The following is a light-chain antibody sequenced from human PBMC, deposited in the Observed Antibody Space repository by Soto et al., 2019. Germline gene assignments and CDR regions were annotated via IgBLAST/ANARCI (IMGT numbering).Light chain of an antibody. CDR2: EGT. V-gene: IGLV2-23*01. J-gene: IGLJ3*02. CDR3: CSYAGTSFWV. CDR1: SSDVGTYKF. Sequence: QSALTQPASVSGSPGQSITISCTGTSSDVGTYKFVSWYQQHPGKVPTLMIHEGTKRPSGVSNRFSGSKSGNTATLTISGLQPEDVANYYCCSYAGTSFWVFGGGTKLTVL.